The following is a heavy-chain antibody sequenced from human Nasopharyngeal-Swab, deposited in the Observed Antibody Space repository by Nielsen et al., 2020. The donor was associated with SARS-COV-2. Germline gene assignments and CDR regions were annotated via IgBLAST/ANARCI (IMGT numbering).Heavy chain of an antibody. Sequence: GESLKISCVASGFTFSNYAMSWARQAPGKGLEWVSTISARCTSTFYVDSVKGRFTISRDNSKNTLHVQMSSLRAEDTAVYYCAREGQGTPIDFWGQGTLVTVSS. CDR1: GFTFSNYA. CDR3: AREGQGTPIDF. J-gene: IGHJ4*02. CDR2: ISARCTST. D-gene: IGHD3-10*01. V-gene: IGHV3-23*01.